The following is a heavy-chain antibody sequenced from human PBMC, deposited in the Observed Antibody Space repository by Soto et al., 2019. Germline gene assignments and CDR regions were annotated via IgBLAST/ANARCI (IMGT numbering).Heavy chain of an antibody. CDR1: GFTFRSYV. J-gene: IGHJ6*01. Sequence: QVQLVESGGGVVQPGTSLRVSCVGSGFTFRSYVIHWFRQAPGKGLEWVALTSSDGSDTYYGQSVRGRFTMSRDNSRHTVDLRIDSLRLEHTALYYGARRATAGGVDVWG. CDR2: TSSDGSDT. V-gene: IGHV3-30*19. CDR3: ARRATAGGVDV. D-gene: IGHD3-16*01.